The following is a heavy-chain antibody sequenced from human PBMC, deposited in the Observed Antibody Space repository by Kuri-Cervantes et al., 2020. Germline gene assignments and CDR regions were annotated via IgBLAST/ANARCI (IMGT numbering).Heavy chain of an antibody. V-gene: IGHV1-8*02. CDR2: MNPNSGNT. CDR1: GGTFSSYA. D-gene: IGHD2-15*01. CDR3: ATTGDIVVVVAATPAEYFQH. Sequence: ASVKVSCKASGGTFSSYAISWVRQAPGQGLEWMGWMNPNSGNTGYAQKFQGRVTMTRNTSINTAYMELSSLRSEDTAVYYYATTGDIVVVVAATPAEYFQHWGQGTLVTVSS. J-gene: IGHJ1*01.